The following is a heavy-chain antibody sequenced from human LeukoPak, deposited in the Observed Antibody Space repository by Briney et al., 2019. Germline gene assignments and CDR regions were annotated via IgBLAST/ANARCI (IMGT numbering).Heavy chain of an antibody. Sequence: SENLSLTCTVSGGSISSGGYYWSWIRQPPGKGLEWIGYIYHSGSTYYNPSLKSRVTISVDRSKNQFSLKLSSVTAADTAVYYCARVKGDYAPYYFDYWGQGTLVTVSS. V-gene: IGHV4-30-2*01. D-gene: IGHD4-17*01. CDR3: ARVKGDYAPYYFDY. CDR1: GGSISSGGYY. CDR2: IYHSGST. J-gene: IGHJ4*02.